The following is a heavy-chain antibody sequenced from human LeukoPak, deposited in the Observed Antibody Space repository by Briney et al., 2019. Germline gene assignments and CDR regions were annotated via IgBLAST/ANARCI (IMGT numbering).Heavy chain of an antibody. CDR1: DYTFTSYG. CDR3: ARGTISGLDYYYIDV. V-gene: IGHV1-18*01. J-gene: IGHJ6*03. D-gene: IGHD2-15*01. CDR2: ITTFSGKT. Sequence: ASVKVSCKASDYTFTSYGIHWVRQAPGQGLEWLGWITTFSGKTKYAQKLQDRVTMTTDTSTSTAYMELRSLRSDDTAVYYCARGTISGLDYYYIDVWGRGTTVILS.